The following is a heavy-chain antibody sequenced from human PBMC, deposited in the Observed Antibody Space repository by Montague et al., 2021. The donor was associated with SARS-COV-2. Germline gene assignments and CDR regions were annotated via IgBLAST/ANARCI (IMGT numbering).Heavy chain of an antibody. D-gene: IGHD1-1*01. CDR1: RDSVSSNSAT. J-gene: IGHJ6*02. CDR3: TSGREGNYNVMDV. V-gene: IGHV6-1*01. Sequence: CAISRDSVSSNSATWNWVRQSPSRGLEWLGRTYYRSKWYNDYAVSVRGRVTISPDTSKNQFSLQLNSVTPEDTAIYYCTSGREGNYNVMDVWGQGTTVTVSS. CDR2: TYYRSKWYN.